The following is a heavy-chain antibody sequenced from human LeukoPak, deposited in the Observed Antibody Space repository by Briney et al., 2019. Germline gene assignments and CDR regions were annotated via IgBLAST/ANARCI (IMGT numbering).Heavy chain of an antibody. D-gene: IGHD3-16*01. V-gene: IGHV3-30*18. CDR3: AKDGGMLTGVPNWFDP. CDR1: VFTFTIYG. Sequence: PGGSLRLSRAASVFTFTIYGMHCVRDAPDKGQECVALISFDGSNIHYADSVKGRFTISRDNFRNTLYLQMNSLRAEDTAVYYCAKDGGMLTGVPNWFDPWGQGTLVTVSS. J-gene: IGHJ5*02. CDR2: ISFDGSNI.